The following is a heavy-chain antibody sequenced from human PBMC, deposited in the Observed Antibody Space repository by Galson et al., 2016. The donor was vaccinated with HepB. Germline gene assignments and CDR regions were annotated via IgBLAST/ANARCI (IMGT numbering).Heavy chain of an antibody. V-gene: IGHV4-39*01. D-gene: IGHD1-26*01. CDR2: IYFTGST. Sequence: SETLSLTCIVSGGSISYGTYYWGWIRQRPGMGLEWIGNIYFTGSTYSNPSLKSRLTMSVDTSKNQFSLKLTSVTAADTAVYYCARSWAGASIPLGYWGQGILVTVSS. CDR3: ARSWAGASIPLGY. J-gene: IGHJ4*02. CDR1: GGSISYGTYY.